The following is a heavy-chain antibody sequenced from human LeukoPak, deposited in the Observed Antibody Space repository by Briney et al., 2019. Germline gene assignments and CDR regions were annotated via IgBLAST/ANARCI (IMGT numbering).Heavy chain of an antibody. Sequence: SETLSLTCAVYGGSFSGYYWSWIRQPPGKGLEWIGEINHSGSTNYNPSLKSRVPISVDTSKNQFSLKLSSVTAADTAVYYCARETGYCSGGSCYSSWFDPWGQGTLVTVSS. V-gene: IGHV4-34*01. CDR3: ARETGYCSGGSCYSSWFDP. J-gene: IGHJ5*02. D-gene: IGHD2-15*01. CDR1: GGSFSGYY. CDR2: INHSGST.